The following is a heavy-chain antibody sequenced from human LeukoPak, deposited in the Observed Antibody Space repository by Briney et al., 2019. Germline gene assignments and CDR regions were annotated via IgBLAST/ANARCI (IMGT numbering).Heavy chain of an antibody. Sequence: PGGSLRLSCAASGFTFSIHAMTWVRQAPGKGLEWVSVISESGDTTYYADSVKGRFIISRDNSKNTLYLQMNSLRADDTAVYYCAKQKTGAFFDYWGQGTLVTVSS. J-gene: IGHJ4*02. CDR3: AKQKTGAFFDY. CDR1: GFTFSIHA. V-gene: IGHV3-23*01. CDR2: ISESGDTT.